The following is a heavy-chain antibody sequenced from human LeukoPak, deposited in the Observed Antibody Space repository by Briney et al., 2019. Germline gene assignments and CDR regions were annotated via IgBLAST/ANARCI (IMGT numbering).Heavy chain of an antibody. V-gene: IGHV3-7*01. D-gene: IGHD5-24*01. Sequence: GGSLRLSCAASGFTFRTYWMSGIRQAPGKEPEWVADINQDGSEEYYLQSVRGRFTVSRDNAQNAVFLQMTNLRADDTAVYNCARWKMGLQRKAFDFWGQGTVVTLSS. CDR2: INQDGSEE. CDR3: ARWKMGLQRKAFDF. CDR1: GFTFRTYW. J-gene: IGHJ3*01.